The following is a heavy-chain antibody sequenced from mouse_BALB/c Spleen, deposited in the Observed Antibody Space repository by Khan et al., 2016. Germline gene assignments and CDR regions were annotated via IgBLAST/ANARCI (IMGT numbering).Heavy chain of an antibody. CDR2: IDPENGHT. CDR3: SGEISYHTSRGFAY. Sequence: VQLQQPGAELVRPGALVKLSCKASGFNIKDYYLHWVKQRPEQGLEWVGWIDPENGHTIYDPKFQGKASMTAATSSNTAYLQLSSLTSEDTAVYYCSGEISYHTSRGFAYWGQGTLVTVSA. D-gene: IGHD2-12*01. CDR1: GFNIKDYY. V-gene: IGHV14-1*02. J-gene: IGHJ3*01.